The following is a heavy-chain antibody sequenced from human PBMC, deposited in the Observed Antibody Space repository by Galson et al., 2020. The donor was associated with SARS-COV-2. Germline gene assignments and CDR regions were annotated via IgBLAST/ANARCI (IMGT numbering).Heavy chain of an antibody. CDR1: GDSVSSNSAA. CDR2: TYYRSQWST. CDR3: AGRVAGAGSLHV. Sequence: SQTLPLTRAISGDSVSSNSAAWNWIRQSPSRGLEWQGRTYYRSQWSTDSAVSVNSRITSNPDTSKNQFSLQLNSVTPEDTAIYYCAGRVAGAGSLHVWGQGTMVIVSS. D-gene: IGHD6-13*01. J-gene: IGHJ3*01. V-gene: IGHV6-1*01.